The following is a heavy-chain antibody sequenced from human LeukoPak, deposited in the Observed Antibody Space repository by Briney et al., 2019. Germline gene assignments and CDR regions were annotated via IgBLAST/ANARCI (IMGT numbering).Heavy chain of an antibody. D-gene: IGHD5-24*01. V-gene: IGHV3-53*01. CDR2: IYSGGST. J-gene: IGHJ4*02. CDR3: ASNYDY. Sequence: GGSLRLSCAASGFTFSSYSMSWVRQAPGKGLEWVSVIYSGGSTSYTDSVKGRFTISRDNSKNTLYLQMNSLRAEDTAVYYCASNYDYWGQGTLVTVSS. CDR1: GFTFSSYS.